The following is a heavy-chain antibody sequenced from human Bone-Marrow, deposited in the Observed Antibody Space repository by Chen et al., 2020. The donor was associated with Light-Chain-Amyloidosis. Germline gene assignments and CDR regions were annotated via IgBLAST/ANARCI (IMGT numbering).Heavy chain of an antibody. Sequence: VQLVESGGGVVQPGRSLRLSCTTFGFNFGDYGLTWVRQAPGKGLEWVGFISSKPYVETLHYAASLRGRVNISRDDSKAIAYLEMSSLKVEDTAVYYCARTGCSGDNCQPLLADFWGQGSLVTVSS. CDR3: ARTGCSGDNCQPLLADF. CDR1: GFNFGDYG. D-gene: IGHD2-15*01. CDR2: ISSKPYVETL. J-gene: IGHJ4*02. V-gene: IGHV3-49*04.